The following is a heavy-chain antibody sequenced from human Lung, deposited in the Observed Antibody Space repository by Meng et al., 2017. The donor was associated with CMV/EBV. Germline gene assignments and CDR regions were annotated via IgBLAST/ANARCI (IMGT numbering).Heavy chain of an antibody. CDR3: ARATYYDFWSGYPYFDY. Sequence: SETLSLXXAVSGGSFSGYYWSWIRQPPGKGLEWIGEINHSGSTNYNPSLKSRVTISVDTSKNQFSLKLSSVTAADTAVYYCARATYYDFWSGYPYFDYWGQGXLVTVSS. D-gene: IGHD3-3*01. V-gene: IGHV4-34*01. CDR2: INHSGST. J-gene: IGHJ4*02. CDR1: GGSFSGYY.